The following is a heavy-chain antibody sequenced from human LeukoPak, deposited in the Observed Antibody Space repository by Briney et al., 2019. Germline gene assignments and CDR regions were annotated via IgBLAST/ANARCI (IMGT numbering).Heavy chain of an antibody. Sequence: ASVKVSCKASGYSFTSNYIHWVRQAPGQGLEWMGMIYPRDGSTSYAQKFQGRVTVTRDTSTSTVHMELSGLRSDDTAVYYCARDLNAWYQLLFYWGQGTLVTVSS. CDR2: IYPRDGST. CDR1: GYSFTSNY. D-gene: IGHD2-2*01. CDR3: ARDLNAWYQLLFY. V-gene: IGHV1-46*01. J-gene: IGHJ4*02.